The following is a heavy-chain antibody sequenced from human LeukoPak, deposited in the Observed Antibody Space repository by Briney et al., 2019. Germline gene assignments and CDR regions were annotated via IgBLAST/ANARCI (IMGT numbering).Heavy chain of an antibody. CDR3: ASGYSYGYTAAYFDY. J-gene: IGHJ4*02. CDR2: ISSSSSYI. CDR1: GFTFSSYS. V-gene: IGHV3-21*01. Sequence: GGSLRLSCAASGFTFSSYSMTWVRQAPGKGLEWVSSISSSSSYIYYADSVKGRFTISRDNAKNSLYLQMNSLRAEDTAVYYCASGYSYGYTAAYFDYWGQGTRVTVSS. D-gene: IGHD5-18*01.